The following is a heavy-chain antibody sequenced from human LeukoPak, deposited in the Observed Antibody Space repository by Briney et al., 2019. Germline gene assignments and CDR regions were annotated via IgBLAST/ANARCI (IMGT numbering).Heavy chain of an antibody. CDR3: ARGGGYYYYDSAFDY. CDR1: GFTFSNYG. D-gene: IGHD3-22*01. J-gene: IGHJ4*02. CDR2: ISSSSSYI. Sequence: GGSLRLSCAASGFTFSNYGMHWVRQAPGKGLEWVSSISSSSSYIYYADSVKGRFTISRDNAKNSLYLQMSSLRVEDTAVYYCARGGGYYYYDSAFDYWGQGTLVTVSS. V-gene: IGHV3-21*01.